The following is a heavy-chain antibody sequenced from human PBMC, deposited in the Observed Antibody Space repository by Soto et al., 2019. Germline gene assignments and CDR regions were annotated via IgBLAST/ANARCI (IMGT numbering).Heavy chain of an antibody. Sequence: LSLTCAVYGGSFSGYYWSWIRQPPGKGLEWIGYIYYSGSTNYNPSLKSRVTISVDTSKNQFSLKLSSVTAADTAVYYCARWYGGSLDYWGQGTLVTVSS. CDR2: IYYSGST. J-gene: IGHJ4*02. D-gene: IGHD4-17*01. CDR1: GGSFSGYY. CDR3: ARWYGGSLDY. V-gene: IGHV4-59*01.